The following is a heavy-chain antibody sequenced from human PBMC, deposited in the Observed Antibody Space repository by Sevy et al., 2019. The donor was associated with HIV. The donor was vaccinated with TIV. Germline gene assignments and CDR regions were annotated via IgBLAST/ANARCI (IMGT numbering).Heavy chain of an antibody. CDR1: GGSINSDH. CDR3: ARRNDFDI. J-gene: IGHJ3*02. V-gene: IGHV4-59*08. Sequence: SETVSLTCTVSGGSINSDHWNWIRQPPGKGLEWIGYVYYTGGTNYNASLKNRVTISVDRTKNQFSLKLTSVTAADTAVYYCARRNDFDIWGQGTMVTVSS. CDR2: VYYTGGT.